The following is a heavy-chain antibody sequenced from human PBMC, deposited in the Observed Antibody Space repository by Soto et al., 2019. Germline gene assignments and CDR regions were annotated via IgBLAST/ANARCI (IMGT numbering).Heavy chain of an antibody. CDR1: GGSISSGGYS. Sequence: TLSLTCTVSGGSISSGGYSWGWIRQYPGKGLEWMGDIHYSGSTYYNPSLRSRLTISVDTSRNHLSLKLSSVTAADTAVYYXARNSPRVAGTTNWFDPWGQGTLVTVSS. D-gene: IGHD1-7*01. V-gene: IGHV4-31*03. J-gene: IGHJ5*02. CDR2: IHYSGST. CDR3: ARNSPRVAGTTNWFDP.